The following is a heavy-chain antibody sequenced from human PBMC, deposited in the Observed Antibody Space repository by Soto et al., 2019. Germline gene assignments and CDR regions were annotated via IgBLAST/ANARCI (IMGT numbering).Heavy chain of an antibody. V-gene: IGHV1-69*12. Sequence: VQQVQSGAEVKKPGSSVKVSCKASGGTFSSYAISWVRQAPGQGLEWMGGIIPIFGTANYAQKFQGRVTITADESSSTAYMELSSLRSEDTAVYYCAVRPGDQHPDAFDIWGQGTMVSVSS. D-gene: IGHD7-27*01. CDR3: AVRPGDQHPDAFDI. CDR1: GGTFSSYA. CDR2: IIPIFGTA. J-gene: IGHJ3*02.